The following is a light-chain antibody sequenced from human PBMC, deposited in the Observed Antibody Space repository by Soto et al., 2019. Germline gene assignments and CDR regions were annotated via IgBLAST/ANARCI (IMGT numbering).Light chain of an antibody. CDR3: QQFNSYPLT. CDR2: DVS. V-gene: IGKV1-13*02. CDR1: QGISST. J-gene: IGKJ4*01. Sequence: AIQLTQSPSSLSASVGDRVSITCRASQGISSTLAWYQQNPGKAPKLLIYDVSSLESGVPSRFSGSGSGTDFTLTISSLQPEDFATYYCQQFNSYPLTFGGGTKVDIK.